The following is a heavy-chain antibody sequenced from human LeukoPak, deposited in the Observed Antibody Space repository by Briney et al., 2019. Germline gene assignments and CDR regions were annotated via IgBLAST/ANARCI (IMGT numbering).Heavy chain of an antibody. CDR3: AKALDPYYAYVWGSYRSPSGVYYYGMDV. Sequence: GASLRLSCAASGFTFSSYAMSWVRQAPGKGLEWVSAISGSGGSTYYADSVKGRFTISRDNSKNTLYLQMNSLRAEDTAVYYCAKALDPYYAYVWGSYRSPSGVYYYGMDVWGQGPTVTVSS. CDR1: GFTFSSYA. V-gene: IGHV3-23*01. D-gene: IGHD3-16*02. J-gene: IGHJ6*02. CDR2: ISGSGGST.